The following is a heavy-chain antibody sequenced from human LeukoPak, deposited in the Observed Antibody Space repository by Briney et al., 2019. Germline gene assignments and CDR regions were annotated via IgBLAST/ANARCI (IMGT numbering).Heavy chain of an antibody. Sequence: ALVKVSCKASGYTFTGYYMHWVRQAPGQGLEWMGWINPNSGGTNYAQKFQGWVTMTRDTSISTAYMELSRLRSDDTAVYYCARAGRPPVMYDILTGPSPLDYWGQGTLVTVSS. D-gene: IGHD3-9*01. CDR2: INPNSGGT. CDR1: GYTFTGYY. J-gene: IGHJ4*02. V-gene: IGHV1-2*04. CDR3: ARAGRPPVMYDILTGPSPLDY.